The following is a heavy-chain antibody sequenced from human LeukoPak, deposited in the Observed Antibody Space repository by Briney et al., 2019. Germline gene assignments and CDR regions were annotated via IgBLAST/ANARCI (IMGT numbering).Heavy chain of an antibody. CDR3: ATKKQQVTPIDY. V-gene: IGHV1-2*02. D-gene: IGHD6-13*01. CDR1: GYTFTGYY. Sequence: GASVKVSCKASGYTFTGYYIHWVLQAPGQGLEWMGWINPNSGGTKYEQKFQGRVTMTRDTSISTAYMELSRLRSDDTAVYYCATKKQQVTPIDYWGQGTLVTVSS. CDR2: INPNSGGT. J-gene: IGHJ4*02.